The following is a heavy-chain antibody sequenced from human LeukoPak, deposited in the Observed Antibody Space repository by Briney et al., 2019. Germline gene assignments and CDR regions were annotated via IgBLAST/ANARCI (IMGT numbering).Heavy chain of an antibody. V-gene: IGHV1-18*01. CDR3: ARRRWGIAVAGELDY. CDR1: GYTFTSYG. CDR2: ISAYNGNT. Sequence: ASVKVSCKASGYTFTSYGISWVRQAPGQGLEWMGWISAYNGNTNYAQKLQGRVTMTTDTSTSTAYMELRSLRSDDTAVYYCARRRWGIAVAGELDYWGQGTLVTVSS. D-gene: IGHD6-19*01. J-gene: IGHJ4*02.